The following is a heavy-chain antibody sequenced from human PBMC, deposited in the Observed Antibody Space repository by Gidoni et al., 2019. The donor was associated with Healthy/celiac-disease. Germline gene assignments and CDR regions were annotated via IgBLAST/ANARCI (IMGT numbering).Heavy chain of an antibody. D-gene: IGHD3-10*01. CDR2: IYHSGST. Sequence: QLQLQESAPGLVKPSAPLSLTCAVSGGSISSSNWWSWVRQPPGKGLEWIGEIYHSGSTNYNPSLKSRVTISVDKSKNQFSLKRSSVTAADTAVYYCATFGEGDWFDPWGQGTLVTVSS. CDR3: ATFGEGDWFDP. CDR1: GGSISSSNW. V-gene: IGHV4-4*02. J-gene: IGHJ5*02.